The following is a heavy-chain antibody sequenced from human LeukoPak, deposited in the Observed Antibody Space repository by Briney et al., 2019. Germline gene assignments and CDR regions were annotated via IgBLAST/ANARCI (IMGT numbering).Heavy chain of an antibody. CDR2: MYSSGSS. Sequence: PSDTLPLTCTASGGSITGYYGHWFRQPAGKGLEWIGRMYSSGSSDHNPSLKSRVTMSVDTSKNQFSLMLTSVTAADSAVYYCARDPSFSSAWFDSWGQGTLVTVSS. D-gene: IGHD3-22*01. V-gene: IGHV4-4*07. J-gene: IGHJ5*02. CDR3: ARDPSFSSAWFDS. CDR1: GGSITGYY.